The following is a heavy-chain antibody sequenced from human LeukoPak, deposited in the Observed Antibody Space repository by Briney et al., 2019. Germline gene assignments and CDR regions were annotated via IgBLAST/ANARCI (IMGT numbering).Heavy chain of an antibody. CDR3: ARGSGGRIFKLIYDSSGYYGY. CDR1: GGSISSGSYY. J-gene: IGHJ4*02. D-gene: IGHD3-22*01. V-gene: IGHV4-39*07. Sequence: PSETLSLTCTVSGGSISSGSYYWSWIRQPPGKGLEWIGEINHSGSTNYNPSLKSRVTISVDTSKNQFSLKLSSVTAADTAVYYCARGSGGRIFKLIYDSSGYYGYWGQGTLVTVSS. CDR2: INHSGST.